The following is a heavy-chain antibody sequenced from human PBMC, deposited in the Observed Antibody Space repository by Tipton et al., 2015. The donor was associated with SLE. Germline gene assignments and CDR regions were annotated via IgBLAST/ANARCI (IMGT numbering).Heavy chain of an antibody. Sequence: LRLSCAVYGGSFSGYYWSWIRQPPGKGLEWIGEINHSGSTNYNPSLKSRVTISVDTSKNQFSLKLSSVTAADTAVYYCARGAAARHWFDPWGKGTLVTVSS. V-gene: IGHV4-34*01. D-gene: IGHD6-6*01. CDR2: INHSGST. J-gene: IGHJ5*02. CDR1: GGSFSGYY. CDR3: ARGAAARHWFDP.